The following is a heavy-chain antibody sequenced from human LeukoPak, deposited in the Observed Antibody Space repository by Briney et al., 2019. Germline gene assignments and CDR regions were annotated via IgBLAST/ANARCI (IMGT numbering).Heavy chain of an antibody. J-gene: IGHJ4*02. Sequence: ASVKVSCKASVYTFTVYYIHWVRRAPGQGLEWMGRINPNSGGTNYAQMFQGRVTMTRDTSISTAYIELSRLSSDDTAVYYCARDGKETADRNTALDYWGQGSLVTVSS. V-gene: IGHV1-2*06. CDR3: ARDGKETADRNTALDY. CDR2: INPNSGGT. D-gene: IGHD2-21*02. CDR1: VYTFTVYY.